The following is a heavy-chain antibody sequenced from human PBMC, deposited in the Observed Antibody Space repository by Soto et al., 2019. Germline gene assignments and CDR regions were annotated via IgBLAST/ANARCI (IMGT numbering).Heavy chain of an antibody. J-gene: IGHJ4*02. V-gene: IGHV3-30*03. CDR3: APWFGAFDY. D-gene: IGHD3-10*01. CDR1: GFTFSSYG. Sequence: QVQLVESGGGVVQPGRSLRLSCAASGFTFSSYGMHWVRQAAGKGLEWVAVISYDGSNKYYADSVKGRFTISRDNSKNTLYLQMNSLRAEDTAVYYCAPWFGAFDYWGQGTLVTVSS. CDR2: ISYDGSNK.